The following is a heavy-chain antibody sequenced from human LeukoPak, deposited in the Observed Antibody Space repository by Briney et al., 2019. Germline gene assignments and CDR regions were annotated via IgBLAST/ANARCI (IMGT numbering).Heavy chain of an antibody. CDR1: GFTLSSYA. D-gene: IGHD3-10*01. CDR2: ISYDGSNK. Sequence: GGSLRLSCAASGFTLSSYAMHWVRQAPGKGLEWVAVISYDGSNKYYADSVKGRFTISRDNSKNTLYLQMNSLRAEDTAVYYCARDRIKYYYGSGSYYNPLYYYGMDVWGKGTTVTVSS. J-gene: IGHJ6*04. V-gene: IGHV3-30*04. CDR3: ARDRIKYYYGSGSYYNPLYYYGMDV.